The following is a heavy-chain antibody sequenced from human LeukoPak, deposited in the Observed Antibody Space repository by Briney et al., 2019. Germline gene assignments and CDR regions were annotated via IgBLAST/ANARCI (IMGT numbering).Heavy chain of an antibody. CDR1: GYTFTDYY. CDR2: INPNSGGT. V-gene: IGHV1-2*06. J-gene: IGHJ4*02. CDR3: ARWELLDY. D-gene: IGHD1-26*01. Sequence: GASVKVSCKASGYTFTDYYIHWVRQAPGQGLEWMGRINPNSGGTNYAQKFQGRVTMTRDTSKNQFSLKLSSVTAADTAVYYCARWELLDYWGQGTLVTVSS.